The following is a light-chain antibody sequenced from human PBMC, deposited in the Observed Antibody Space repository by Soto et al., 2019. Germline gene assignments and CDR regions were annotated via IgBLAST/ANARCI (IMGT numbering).Light chain of an antibody. V-gene: IGKV3-15*01. Sequence: EILLTQSPGTLSVSPGEGATLSCRASQSVRTKLAWYQQKAGQAPRLLIYGASTRATGIPDRFSGSGSGTEFTLTISSLQSEDFAVYYCQQYNSWPPITFGQGTRLEIK. CDR3: QQYNSWPPIT. CDR2: GAS. J-gene: IGKJ5*01. CDR1: QSVRTK.